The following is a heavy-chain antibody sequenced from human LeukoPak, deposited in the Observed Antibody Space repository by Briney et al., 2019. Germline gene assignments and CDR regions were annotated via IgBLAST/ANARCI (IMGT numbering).Heavy chain of an antibody. CDR2: IYSGGST. CDR1: GFTVSSNY. V-gene: IGHV3-53*04. J-gene: IGHJ6*02. CDR3: ARAAGYCSSTSCYGANYYYYGMDV. Sequence: GGSLRLSCAASGFTVSSNYMSWVRQAPGKGLEWVSVIYSGGSTYYADSVKGRFTISRHNSKNTLYLQMNSLRAEDTAVYYCARAAGYCSSTSCYGANYYYYGMDVWGQGTTVTVSS. D-gene: IGHD2-2*01.